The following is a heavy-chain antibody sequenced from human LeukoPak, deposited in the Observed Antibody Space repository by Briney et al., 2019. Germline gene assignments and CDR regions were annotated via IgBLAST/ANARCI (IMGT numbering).Heavy chain of an antibody. V-gene: IGHV1-2*02. Sequence: ASVEVSCKASGYTFTGYYMHWVRQAPGQGLEWMGWINPNSGGTNYAQKFQGRVTMTRDTSISTAYMELSRLRSDDTAVYYCARFGDIAVAGAYYYYMDVWGKGTTVTVSS. D-gene: IGHD6-19*01. CDR3: ARFGDIAVAGAYYYYMDV. J-gene: IGHJ6*03. CDR2: INPNSGGT. CDR1: GYTFTGYY.